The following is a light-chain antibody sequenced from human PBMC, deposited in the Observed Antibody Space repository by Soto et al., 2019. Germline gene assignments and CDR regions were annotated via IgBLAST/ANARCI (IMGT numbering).Light chain of an antibody. Sequence: QSALSQPASVSGSPGQSATISCTGTSSDVGAYDLVCWYQQHPGKAPKLMIYDVSNRPSGVSNRFSGSKSGNTASLTISGLQAEDEADYYCSSYTSSSNPYVFGTGTKVTVL. CDR1: SSDVGAYDL. J-gene: IGLJ1*01. CDR2: DVS. V-gene: IGLV2-14*01. CDR3: SSYTSSSNPYV.